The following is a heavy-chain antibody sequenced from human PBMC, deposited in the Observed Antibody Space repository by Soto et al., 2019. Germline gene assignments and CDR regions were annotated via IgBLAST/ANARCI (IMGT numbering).Heavy chain of an antibody. CDR3: TKVDV. J-gene: IGHJ6*01. CDR2: ISFDGSRK. Sequence: QVQVVESGGDVVQPGRSLKLSCVGSGFTFIIYDIHWFRQAPGKGLEWVGFISFDGSRKHYADSVEGRFTISRDNSKSTMYLEMNSLRPEDTAVYFCTKVDVWGPGTAVTVSS. CDR1: GFTFIIYD. V-gene: IGHV3-30-3*01.